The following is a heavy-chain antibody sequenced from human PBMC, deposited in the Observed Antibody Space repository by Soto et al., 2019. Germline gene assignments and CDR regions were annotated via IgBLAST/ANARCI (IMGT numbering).Heavy chain of an antibody. Sequence: VSGPTLVNPTETLTLTCTVSGFSLRNARMGVSWIRQPPGKALEWLAHIFSNDEKSYSTSLKSRLTISKDTSKSQVVLTMTNMDPVDTATYYCARIQSAKGISRADWSEGELSLSYNWFDPWGQGTLVTVSS. CDR1: GFSLRNARMG. J-gene: IGHJ5*02. CDR3: ARIQSAKGISRADWSEGELSLSYNWFDP. D-gene: IGHD3-16*02. CDR2: IFSNDEK. V-gene: IGHV2-26*01.